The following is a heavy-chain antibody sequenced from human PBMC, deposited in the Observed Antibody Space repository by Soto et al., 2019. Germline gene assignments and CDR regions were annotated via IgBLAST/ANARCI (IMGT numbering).Heavy chain of an antibody. CDR3: ARVVMTTGPASYYYGMDV. J-gene: IGHJ6*02. CDR2: IIPFIGTA. CDR1: GGTFSSYA. V-gene: IGHV1-69*18. Sequence: QVPLVQSGAEVKKPGSSVTVSCKASGGTFSSYAISWVRQAPGQGLEWMGRIIPFIGTANYAQKFQGRVTITADESTSTAYMELTSLRSEDTAVYYCARVVMTTGPASYYYGMDVWGPGTTGTVS. D-gene: IGHD4-4*01.